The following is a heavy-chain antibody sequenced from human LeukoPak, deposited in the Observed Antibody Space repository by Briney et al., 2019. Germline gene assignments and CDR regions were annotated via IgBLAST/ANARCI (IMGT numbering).Heavy chain of an antibody. CDR1: GYTFTSYY. CDR2: INPSGGST. CDR3: ARDFDLLLWFGESSGGFDP. Sequence: ASVKVSCKASGYTFTSYYMHWVRQAPGQGLEWMGIINPSGGSTSYAQKFQGRVTMTRDTSTSTVYMELSSLRSEDTAVYYCARDFDLLLWFGESSGGFDPWGQGTLVTVSS. D-gene: IGHD3-10*01. V-gene: IGHV1-46*01. J-gene: IGHJ5*02.